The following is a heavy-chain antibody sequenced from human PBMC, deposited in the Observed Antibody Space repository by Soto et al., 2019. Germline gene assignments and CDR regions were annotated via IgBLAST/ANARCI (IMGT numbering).Heavy chain of an antibody. Sequence: SETLSLTCTVSGGSISSYYWSWIRQPPGKGLEWIGYIYYSGSTNYNPSLKSRVTISVDTSKNQFSLKLSSVTAADTAVYYCARGLTGFWSGYWAPSYNWFDPWGQGTLVTVSS. CDR3: ARGLTGFWSGYWAPSYNWFDP. CDR2: IYYSGST. D-gene: IGHD3-3*01. V-gene: IGHV4-59*01. J-gene: IGHJ5*02. CDR1: GGSISSYY.